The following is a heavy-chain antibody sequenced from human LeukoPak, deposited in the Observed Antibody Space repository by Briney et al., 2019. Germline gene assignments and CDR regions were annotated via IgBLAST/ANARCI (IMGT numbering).Heavy chain of an antibody. Sequence: SESLSLTCTVSGGSLSSYSWSWIRQPPGKGLEWIGYIYYSGSTNYNPSLKSRVTISVDTSKNQFSLKLSSVTAADTAVYYCARGIGYSSSWYPFDYWGQGTLVTVSS. CDR1: GGSLSSYS. CDR3: ARGIGYSSSWYPFDY. V-gene: IGHV4-59*01. J-gene: IGHJ4*02. CDR2: IYYSGST. D-gene: IGHD6-13*01.